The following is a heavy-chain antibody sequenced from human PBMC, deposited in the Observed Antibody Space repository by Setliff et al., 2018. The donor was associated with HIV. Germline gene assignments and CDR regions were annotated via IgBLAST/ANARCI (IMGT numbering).Heavy chain of an antibody. Sequence: SETLSLTCSVSGAPVSSGRYYWGWIRQPPGKGLEWIGSLYNNGVTYYNPSLRSRVTIFVDMSKNQFSLKLTSVTAADTAMYYCANAPYPRGAFDVWGQGTVVTVSS. CDR1: GAPVSSGRYY. D-gene: IGHD3-10*01. CDR3: ANAPYPRGAFDV. CDR2: LYNNGVT. V-gene: IGHV4-39*01. J-gene: IGHJ3*01.